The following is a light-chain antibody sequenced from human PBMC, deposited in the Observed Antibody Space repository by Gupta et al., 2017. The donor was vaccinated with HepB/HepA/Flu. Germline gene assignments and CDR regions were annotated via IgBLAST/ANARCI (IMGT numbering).Light chain of an antibody. V-gene: IGKV3-20*01. Sequence: EIVLTQSPGTLSLSPGERATLSCSASQSVSSSYLAWYQQKPGQAPRLLIYGASSRDTVIPDWFSGSGSGTDFTLTISRLEPEDFAVYYCQQYGSSPCTFGQGTRLEIK. CDR1: QSVSSSY. CDR3: QQYGSSPCT. J-gene: IGKJ5*01. CDR2: GAS.